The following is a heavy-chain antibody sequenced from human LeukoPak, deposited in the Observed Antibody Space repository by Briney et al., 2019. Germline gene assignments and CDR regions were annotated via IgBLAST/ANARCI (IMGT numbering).Heavy chain of an antibody. CDR2: IIPIFGTA. D-gene: IGHD2-8*01. Sequence: GASVKVSCKASGGTFSSYAISWVRQAPGQGLEWMGGIIPIFGTANYAQKFQGRVTITTDESTSTAYMELSSLRSEDTAVYYCARMYVDAFDIWGQGTMVTVSS. CDR3: ARMYVDAFDI. V-gene: IGHV1-69*05. J-gene: IGHJ3*02. CDR1: GGTFSSYA.